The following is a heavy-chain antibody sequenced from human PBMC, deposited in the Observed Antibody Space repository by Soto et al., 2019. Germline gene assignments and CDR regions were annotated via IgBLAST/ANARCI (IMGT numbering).Heavy chain of an antibody. J-gene: IGHJ5*02. Sequence: EAQLVASGGGLVEPGGSLRLSCAASGFTLSTAWMHWVRQAPGRGLEWVGRIKSKTAGGTTDYAAPVRGRFSNSRDDSKNMLYLYMNGLKTEDTAVYFCATDRSAYKLQLLYNWFDPLGQGTLVTVSS. D-gene: IGHD2-21*01. CDR2: IKSKTAGGTT. CDR3: ATDRSAYKLQLLYNWFDP. CDR1: GFTLSTAW. V-gene: IGHV3-15*07.